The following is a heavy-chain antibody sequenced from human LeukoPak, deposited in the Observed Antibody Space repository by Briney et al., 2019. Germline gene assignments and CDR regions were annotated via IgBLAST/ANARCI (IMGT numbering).Heavy chain of an antibody. J-gene: IGHJ4*01. CDR1: GITLSNYG. Sequence: GGSLRLSCAVSGITLSNYGMSWVRQAPGKGLEWVSGISGSGGNTYYADSVKGRFTISRDNSKNALYLQTNSLTAEDTAGYFCAKRGVVIRVILVGFHKEAYYFDSWGHGALVTVSS. CDR3: AKRGVVIRVILVGFHKEAYYFDS. CDR2: ISGSGGNT. V-gene: IGHV3-23*01. D-gene: IGHD3-22*01.